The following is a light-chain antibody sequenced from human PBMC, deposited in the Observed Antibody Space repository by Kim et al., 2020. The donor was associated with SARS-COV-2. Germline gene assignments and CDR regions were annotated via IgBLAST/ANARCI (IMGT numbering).Light chain of an antibody. Sequence: SYELTQPPSVSVSPGQTASITCSGDKLGDKYACWYQQKPGQSPVLVIYQESKRPSGIPERFSGSNSGNTATLTISGTQAMDEADYYCQAWDSSTAYVFGT. CDR3: QAWDSSTAYV. CDR2: QES. V-gene: IGLV3-1*01. CDR1: KLGDKY. J-gene: IGLJ1*01.